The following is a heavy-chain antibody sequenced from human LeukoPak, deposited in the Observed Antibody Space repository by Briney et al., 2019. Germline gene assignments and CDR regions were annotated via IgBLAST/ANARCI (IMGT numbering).Heavy chain of an antibody. Sequence: GESLKISCKGSGYSFTTYWIAWVRQMPGKGLEWMGIIYPGDSGTRYSPSFQGQVSISVDKSITTAYLQWSSLKASDTAMYCCARREGSGWSAYWGQGTLVTVSS. J-gene: IGHJ4*02. CDR2: IYPGDSGT. V-gene: IGHV5-51*01. CDR3: ARREGSGWSAY. D-gene: IGHD6-19*01. CDR1: GYSFTTYW.